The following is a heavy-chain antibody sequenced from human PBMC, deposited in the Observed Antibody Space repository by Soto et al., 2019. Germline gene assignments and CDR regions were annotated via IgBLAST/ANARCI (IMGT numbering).Heavy chain of an antibody. D-gene: IGHD4-17*01. CDR2: IYYSGST. J-gene: IGHJ4*02. CDR1: GGSISSYY. CDR3: ARRSLRWENDD. Sequence: SETLSLTCTVSGGSISSYYWSWLRQPPGTGLEWIGFIYYSGSTNYNPSLNSRVTISLDTSKNQFSLKLSSVTAADTAVYYCARRSLRWENDDWGQGTQVTVSS. V-gene: IGHV4-59*01.